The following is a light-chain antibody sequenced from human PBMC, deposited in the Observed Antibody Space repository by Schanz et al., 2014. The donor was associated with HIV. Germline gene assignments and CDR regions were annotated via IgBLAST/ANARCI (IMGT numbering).Light chain of an antibody. CDR2: ENN. J-gene: IGLJ2*01. V-gene: IGLV1-40*01. CDR1: SSTIGAGYD. Sequence: QSVLTQPPSVSGAPGQRITISCTGSSSTIGAGYDVHWYQQVPGTAPKLLIYENNHRPSGVPDRISGSRSATSASLAISGLRSADEADYFCAAWDDSLSGPLFGGGTKLTVL. CDR3: AAWDDSLSGPL.